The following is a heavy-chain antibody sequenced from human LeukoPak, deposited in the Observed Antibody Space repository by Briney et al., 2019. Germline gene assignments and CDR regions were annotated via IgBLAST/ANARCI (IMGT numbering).Heavy chain of an antibody. CDR2: IIPILGIA. CDR1: GGTFSSYA. V-gene: IGHV1-69*04. D-gene: IGHD3-22*01. Sequence: SVKVSCKASGGTFSSYAIGWVRQAPGQGLEWMGRIIPILGIANYAQKFQGRVTITADKSTSTAYMELSSLRSEDTAVYYCARDSSGYYYGYYFDYWGQGTLVTVSS. J-gene: IGHJ4*02. CDR3: ARDSSGYYYGYYFDY.